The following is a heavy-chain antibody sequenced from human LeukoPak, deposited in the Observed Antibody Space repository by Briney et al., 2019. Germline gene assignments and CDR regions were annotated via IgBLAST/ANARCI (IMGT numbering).Heavy chain of an antibody. Sequence: PGGSLRLSCAASGFTFSSYAMHWVRQAPGKGLEWVAVISYDGSNKYYADAVKGRFTISRDNSKNTLYVQMNSLRAEDTAVYYCARELLWIELPSIDYWGQGTLVTVSS. D-gene: IGHD3-10*01. V-gene: IGHV3-30*04. CDR3: ARELLWIELPSIDY. J-gene: IGHJ4*02. CDR1: GFTFSSYA. CDR2: ISYDGSNK.